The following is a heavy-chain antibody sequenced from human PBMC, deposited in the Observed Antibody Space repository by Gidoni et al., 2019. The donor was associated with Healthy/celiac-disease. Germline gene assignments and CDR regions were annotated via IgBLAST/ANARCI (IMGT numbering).Heavy chain of an antibody. J-gene: IGHJ4*02. CDR3: AREGAIRGLGYHHFFDY. V-gene: IGHV1-2*02. D-gene: IGHD3-3*02. CDR1: GSTFTGYY. Sequence: QVQLVQSGAEVKKPGASVKVSCKASGSTFTGYYMHWVRQAPGQGLEWMGWINPNSGGTNYAQKFQGRVTMTRDTSISTAYMELSRLRSDDTAVYYCAREGAIRGLGYHHFFDYWGQETLVTVSS. CDR2: INPNSGGT.